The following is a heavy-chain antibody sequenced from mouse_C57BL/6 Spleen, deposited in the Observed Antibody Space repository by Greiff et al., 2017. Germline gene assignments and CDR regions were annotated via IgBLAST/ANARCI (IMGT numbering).Heavy chain of an antibody. CDR1: GFTFSSYA. CDR2: ISSGGDYI. CDR3: TRGPYGSSNWYFDV. Sequence: DVMLVESGEGLVKPGGSLKLSCAASGFTFSSYAMSWVRQTPEKRLEWVAYISSGGDYIYYADTVKGRFTISRDNARNTLYLQMSSLKSEDTAMYYCTRGPYGSSNWYFDVWGTGTTVTVSS. D-gene: IGHD1-1*01. V-gene: IGHV5-9-1*02. J-gene: IGHJ1*03.